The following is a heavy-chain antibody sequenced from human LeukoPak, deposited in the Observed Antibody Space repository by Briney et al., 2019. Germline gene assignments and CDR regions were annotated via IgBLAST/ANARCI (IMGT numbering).Heavy chain of an antibody. CDR2: ISGSGGST. CDR3: AKYVGQCFLY. J-gene: IGHJ4*02. D-gene: IGHD3-10*01. V-gene: IGHV3-23*01. CDR1: GFTFSSYA. Sequence: GGSLRLSCAASGFTFSSYAMSWVRQAPGKGLEWVPAISGSGGSTYYADSVKGRFTISRGNSKNTLYLQMNSLRAEDTAVYYCAKYVGQCFLYWGQGTLVTVSS.